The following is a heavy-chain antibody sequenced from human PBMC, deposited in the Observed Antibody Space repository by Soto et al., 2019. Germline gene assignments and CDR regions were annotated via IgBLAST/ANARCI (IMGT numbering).Heavy chain of an antibody. D-gene: IGHD2-15*01. Sequence: SETLSLTCAVYGGSFSGYYWSWIRQPPGKGLEWIGEINQSGSTNYNPSLKSRVTISVDTSKNQFSLKLSSVTAADTAVYYCARRRGYCSGGSCYPEIPYGMDVWGQGTTVTVSS. V-gene: IGHV4-34*01. CDR2: INQSGST. CDR3: ARRRGYCSGGSCYPEIPYGMDV. J-gene: IGHJ6*02. CDR1: GGSFSGYY.